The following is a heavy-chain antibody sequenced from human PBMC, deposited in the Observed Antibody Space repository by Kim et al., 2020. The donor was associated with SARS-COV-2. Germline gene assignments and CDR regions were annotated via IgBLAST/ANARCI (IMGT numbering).Heavy chain of an antibody. J-gene: IGHJ4*02. V-gene: IGHV3-23*01. CDR2: INRDGGS. D-gene: IGHD6-6*01. CDR1: GFTFRDYH. CDR3: ARELVSRSSLTLDY. Sequence: GGSLRLSCAASGFTFRDYHMAWVRQAPGAGPEWVSAINRDGGSGYADSVKGRFTFSRDNSKNTLYLQMNILSAEDTAVYYCARELVSRSSLTLDYWGQGTLVTVSS.